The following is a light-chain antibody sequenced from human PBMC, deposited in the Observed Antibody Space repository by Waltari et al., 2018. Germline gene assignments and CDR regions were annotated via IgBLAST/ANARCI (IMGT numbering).Light chain of an antibody. J-gene: IGLJ1*01. Sequence: QSALTQPASVSGSPGQWSPISCTGTTSVVGGLRYVSCYQQHPGQVSTLLIYAISSRPSGISDRFSGSLSGSTASLTISALQAEDEADYYCSSYPTSTTSYVFGTGTTVTVL. CDR2: AIS. CDR1: TSVVGGLRY. CDR3: SSYPTSTTSYV. V-gene: IGLV2-14*01.